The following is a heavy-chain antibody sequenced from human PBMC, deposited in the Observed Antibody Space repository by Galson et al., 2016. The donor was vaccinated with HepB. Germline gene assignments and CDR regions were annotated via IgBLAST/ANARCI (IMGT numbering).Heavy chain of an antibody. CDR3: TRDGWTSNWFGY. D-gene: IGHD6-19*01. V-gene: IGHV3-66*02. Sequence: SLRLSCAASGFTFSKFAMTWVRQAPGKGLEWVSIIYSGGSTYYADSVKGRFSISRDNSKNTLYLQMDSLRVEDTAVYYCTRDGWTSNWFGYGGQGTLVTVSS. CDR2: IYSGGST. CDR1: GFTFSKFA. J-gene: IGHJ5*01.